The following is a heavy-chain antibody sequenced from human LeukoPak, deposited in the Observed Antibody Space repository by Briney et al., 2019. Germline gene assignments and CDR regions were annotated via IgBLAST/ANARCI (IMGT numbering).Heavy chain of an antibody. CDR3: ARDYCSSWQSPFGYFDY. Sequence: PGGSLRLSCAASGFTFSSYSMNWVRQAPGKGLEWVSSISSSSSYIYYADSVKGRFTISRDNAKNSLYLQMNSLRAEDTAVYYCARDYCSSWQSPFGYFDYWGQGTLVTVSS. V-gene: IGHV3-21*01. D-gene: IGHD6-13*01. CDR2: ISSSSSYI. J-gene: IGHJ4*02. CDR1: GFTFSSYS.